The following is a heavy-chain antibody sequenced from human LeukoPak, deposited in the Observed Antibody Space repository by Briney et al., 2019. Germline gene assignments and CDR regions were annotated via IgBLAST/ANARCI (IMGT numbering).Heavy chain of an antibody. J-gene: IGHJ5*02. CDR1: GGSFSGYY. D-gene: IGHD2-15*01. CDR3: ARGGAVVVVAATSWFDP. Sequence: SETLSLTCAVYGGSFSGYYWSWIRQPPGKGLEWIGEINHNGSTNYNPSLKSRVTISVDTSKNQFSLKLSSVTAADTAVYYCARGGAVVVVAATSWFDPWGQGTLVTVSS. CDR2: INHNGST. V-gene: IGHV4-34*01.